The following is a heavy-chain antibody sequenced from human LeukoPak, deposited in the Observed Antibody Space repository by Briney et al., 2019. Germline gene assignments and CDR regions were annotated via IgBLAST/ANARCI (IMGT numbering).Heavy chain of an antibody. D-gene: IGHD6-19*01. Sequence: PGGSLRLSCAASGFTFSSYSMNWVRQAPGKGLEWVSSISSSSSYIYYADSVKGRFTISRDNAKNSLYLQMNSLGAEDTAVYYCASLRQGGWTIDYWGQGTLVTVSS. CDR3: ASLRQGGWTIDY. J-gene: IGHJ4*02. CDR1: GFTFSSYS. CDR2: ISSSSSYI. V-gene: IGHV3-21*01.